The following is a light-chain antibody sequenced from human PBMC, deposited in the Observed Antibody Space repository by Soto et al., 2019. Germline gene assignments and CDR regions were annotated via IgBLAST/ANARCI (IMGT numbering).Light chain of an antibody. CDR2: LEGSGSY. J-gene: IGLJ2*01. CDR3: ETWDINTHVV. V-gene: IGLV4-60*02. CDR1: SGHSTYI. Sequence: QSVLTQSSSASASLGSSVKLTCTLSSGHSTYIIAWHQQQPGKAPRYLMKLEGSGSYNKGSGVPDRFSGSSSGAARYLTISNLQFEDEADYYCETWDINTHVVFGGGTKVTVL.